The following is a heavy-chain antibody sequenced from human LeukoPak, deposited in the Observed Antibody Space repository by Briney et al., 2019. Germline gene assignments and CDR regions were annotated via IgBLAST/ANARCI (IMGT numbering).Heavy chain of an antibody. J-gene: IGHJ6*03. CDR1: GYTFTGYY. Sequence: ASVKVSCKASGYTFTGYYMHWVRQAPGQGLEWMGWINPNSGGTYYAQKFQGRVTMTSDTSISSAYMELSRLRSDDRAVYYCARDGTAMALYYYYYYMDVWGKGTTVTVSS. CDR3: ARDGTAMALYYYYYYMDV. V-gene: IGHV1-2*02. D-gene: IGHD5-18*01. CDR2: INPNSGGT.